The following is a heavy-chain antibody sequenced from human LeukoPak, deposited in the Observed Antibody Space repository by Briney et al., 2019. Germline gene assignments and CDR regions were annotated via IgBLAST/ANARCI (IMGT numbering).Heavy chain of an antibody. D-gene: IGHD6-19*01. CDR3: ASSKGSGWSHYYYYMDV. CDR2: IYYSGST. CDR1: GGSISSYY. Sequence: SETLSLTCTVSGGSISSYYWSWIRQPPGKGLEWIGYIYYSGSTNYNPSLKSRVTISVDTSKNQFSLKLSSVTAADTAVYYCASSKGSGWSHYYYYMDVWGKGTTVTISS. J-gene: IGHJ6*03. V-gene: IGHV4-59*12.